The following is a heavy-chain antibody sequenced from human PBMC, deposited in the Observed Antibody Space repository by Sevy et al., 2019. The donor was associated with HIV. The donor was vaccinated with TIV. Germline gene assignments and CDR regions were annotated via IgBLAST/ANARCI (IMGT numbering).Heavy chain of an antibody. Sequence: ASVKVSCKASGYPFNSLYMHWIRQAPGQGLEWMGIIDPSGGRSIYAQKFQDRVTMSRDTSTSTIYMELRSLRSDDTAVYYCSRGDFDFWNGHLADLYYFDQWGHGTPVTVSS. CDR1: GYPFNSLY. V-gene: IGHV1-46*02. J-gene: IGHJ4*01. CDR2: IDPSGGRS. CDR3: SRGDFDFWNGHLADLYYFDQ. D-gene: IGHD3-3*01.